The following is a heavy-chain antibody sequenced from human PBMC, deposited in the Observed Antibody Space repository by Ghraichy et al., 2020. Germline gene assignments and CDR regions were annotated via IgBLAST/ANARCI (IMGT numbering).Heavy chain of an antibody. CDR3: ATRLLRSLTRGAYFQH. CDR1: GGSFSGYY. J-gene: IGHJ1*01. V-gene: IGHV4-34*01. D-gene: IGHD4-17*01. CDR2: INHSGST. Sequence: SETLSLTCAVYGGSFSGYYWSWIRQPPGKGLEWIGEINHSGSTNYNPSPKSRVTISVDTSKNQFSLKLSSVTAADTAVYYCATRLLRSLTRGAYFQHWGQGTLVTVSS.